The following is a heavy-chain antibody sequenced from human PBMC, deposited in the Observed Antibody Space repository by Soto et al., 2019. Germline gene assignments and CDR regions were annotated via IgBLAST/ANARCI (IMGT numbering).Heavy chain of an antibody. CDR3: AREYYHDSRGYSFDY. J-gene: IGHJ4*02. CDR1: GYTFTGYY. V-gene: IGHV1-2*04. Sequence: ASVRSPCKASGYTFTGYYIHWVRQAPGQGLEWMGWIDPNSGGTNSAQKFQGWVTMTRDTSINTAYMELSRLTSDDTAVFYCAREYYHDSRGYSFDYWGQGTLVTAPQ. CDR2: IDPNSGGT. D-gene: IGHD3-22*01.